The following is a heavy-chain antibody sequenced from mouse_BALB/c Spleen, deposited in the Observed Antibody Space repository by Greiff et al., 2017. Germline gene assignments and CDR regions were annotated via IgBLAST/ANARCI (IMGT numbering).Heavy chain of an antibody. CDR2: INPSTGYT. J-gene: IGHJ1*01. CDR3: AREGLGKVYFDV. Sequence: VQLQQSGAELAKPGASVKMSCKASGYTFTSYWMHWVKQRPGQGLEWIGYINPSTGYTEYNQKFKDKATLTADKSSSTAYMQLSSLTSEDSAVYYCAREGLGKVYFDVWGAGTTVTVSS. V-gene: IGHV1-7*01. D-gene: IGHD4-1*01. CDR1: GYTFTSYW.